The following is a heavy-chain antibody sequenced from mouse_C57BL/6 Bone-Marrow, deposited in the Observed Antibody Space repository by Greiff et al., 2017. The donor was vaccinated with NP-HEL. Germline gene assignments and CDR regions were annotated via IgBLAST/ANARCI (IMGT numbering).Heavy chain of an antibody. Sequence: VQLQQPGAELVRPGASVTLSCKASGYTFTDYEMHWVKQTPVHGLEWIGAIDPETGGTAYNQKFKGKAILTADKSSSTAYMELRSLTSEDSAVYYCTRPNWDYFDYWGRGTTLTVSS. CDR3: TRPNWDYFDY. J-gene: IGHJ2*01. D-gene: IGHD4-1*01. CDR2: IDPETGGT. CDR1: GYTFTDYE. V-gene: IGHV1-15*01.